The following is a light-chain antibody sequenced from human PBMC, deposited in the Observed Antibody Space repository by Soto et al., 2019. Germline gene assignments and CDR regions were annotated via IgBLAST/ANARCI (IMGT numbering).Light chain of an antibody. J-gene: IGKJ2*01. V-gene: IGKV3-15*01. CDR3: QQYNHWPLYT. Sequence: EVVMTQSPATLSVSPGERATLSCRASQSVSRNLAWYQQRPGRAPRLLIYDASTRATNTPTRFSGSGSGTEFTLTINSLQSEDFAVYYCQQYNHWPLYTFGQGTKLEIK. CDR2: DAS. CDR1: QSVSRN.